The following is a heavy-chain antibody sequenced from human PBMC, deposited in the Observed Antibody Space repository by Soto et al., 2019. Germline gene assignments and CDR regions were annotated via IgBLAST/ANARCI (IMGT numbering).Heavy chain of an antibody. CDR1: GFTFSSYA. CDR3: ARDRYYDSSGYYFSGY. J-gene: IGHJ4*02. Sequence: SLRLSCGGSGFTFSSYAMHWLRQAPGKGLEWVAVISYDGSNKYYADSVKGRFTISRDNSKNTLYLQMNSLRAEDTAVYYCARDRYYDSSGYYFSGYWGQGTLVTVSS. CDR2: ISYDGSNK. V-gene: IGHV3-30-3*01. D-gene: IGHD3-22*01.